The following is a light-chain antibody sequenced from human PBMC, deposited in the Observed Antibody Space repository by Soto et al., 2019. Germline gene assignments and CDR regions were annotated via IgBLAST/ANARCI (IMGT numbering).Light chain of an antibody. Sequence: QSVLTQPPSVSGTPGQRVIISCSGRGSNVESNHVSWYQHLPGAAPKLLIYKTAQRPSGVPDRFSGSKSATSASLAISGLRSEDEADYYCASWDDSPSAHVVFGGGTKLTVL. CDR2: KTA. V-gene: IGLV1-47*01. CDR3: ASWDDSPSAHVV. CDR1: GSNVESNH. J-gene: IGLJ2*01.